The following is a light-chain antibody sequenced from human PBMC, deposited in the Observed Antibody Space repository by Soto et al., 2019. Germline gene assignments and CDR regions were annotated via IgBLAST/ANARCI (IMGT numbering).Light chain of an antibody. CDR1: QCIRND. CDR3: QQSETYPLT. Sequence: AIQLTQSPSSLSASVGDRVSIPCLARQCIRNDLGLYQHKPRKAPKLLIHGASSLQSWVPSRFSGSASGTEFTLTISSLQPGDFATYYCQQSETYPLTFGQGTRLEIK. V-gene: IGKV1-6*01. CDR2: GAS. J-gene: IGKJ5*01.